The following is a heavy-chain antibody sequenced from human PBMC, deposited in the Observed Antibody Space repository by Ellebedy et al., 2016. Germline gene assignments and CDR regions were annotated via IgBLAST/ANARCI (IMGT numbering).Heavy chain of an antibody. V-gene: IGHV1-3*01. Sequence: ASVKVSCXASGYTFTSYAMHWVRQAPGQRLEWMGWINAGNGNTKYSQKFQGRVTITRDTSASTAYMELSSLRSEDTAVYYCARDTVFRGYYYYGMDVWGQGTTVTVSS. CDR3: ARDTVFRGYYYYGMDV. CDR1: GYTFTSYA. J-gene: IGHJ6*02. D-gene: IGHD3-16*01. CDR2: INAGNGNT.